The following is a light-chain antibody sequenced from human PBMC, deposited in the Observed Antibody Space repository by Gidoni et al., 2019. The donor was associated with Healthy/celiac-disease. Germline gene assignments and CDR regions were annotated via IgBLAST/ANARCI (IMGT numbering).Light chain of an antibody. CDR1: QSISSY. CDR2: AAS. CDR3: QQRYSTLFT. V-gene: IGKV1-39*01. J-gene: IGKJ3*01. Sequence: DIQMTQYPSSLSASVGDRVTITCRASQSISSYLNWYQQKPGKAPKLLIYAASSLQSGVPSRFSGSGSGTDFTLTISSLQPEDFATYYCQQRYSTLFTFGPGTKVDIK.